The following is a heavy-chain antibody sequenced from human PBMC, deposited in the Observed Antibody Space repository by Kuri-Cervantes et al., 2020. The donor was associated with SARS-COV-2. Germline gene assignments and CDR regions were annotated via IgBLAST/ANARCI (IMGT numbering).Heavy chain of an antibody. CDR2: ISSHGGKT. Sequence: GESLKISCAASGFSFSSYGMHWVRQAPGKGLEYVSAISSHGGKTDYANSVKGRFTISRDNSKNTLYLQMNSLRAEDTAVYYCAKDQRYYDFWSGYLAPGGNTDYYYMDVWGKGTTVTVSS. J-gene: IGHJ6*03. CDR1: GFSFSSYG. CDR3: AKDQRYYDFWSGYLAPGGNTDYYYMDV. D-gene: IGHD3-3*01. V-gene: IGHV3-64*04.